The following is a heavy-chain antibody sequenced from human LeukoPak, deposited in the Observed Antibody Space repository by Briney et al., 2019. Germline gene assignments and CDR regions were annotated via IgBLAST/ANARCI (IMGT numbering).Heavy chain of an antibody. Sequence: PSETLSLTCAVYGGSFSGYYWNWIRQSPGKGLEWIGEINHSGSTNYNPSLKSRVTISVDTSKNQFSLKLSSVTAADTAVYYCAAFGYSSSKSVRFDYWGQGTLVTVSS. CDR1: GGSFSGYY. CDR2: INHSGST. J-gene: IGHJ4*02. CDR3: AAFGYSSSKSVRFDY. V-gene: IGHV4-34*01. D-gene: IGHD6-13*01.